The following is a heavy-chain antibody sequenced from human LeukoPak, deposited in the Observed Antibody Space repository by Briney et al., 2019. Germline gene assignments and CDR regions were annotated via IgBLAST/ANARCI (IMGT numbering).Heavy chain of an antibody. CDR3: VRDRNDP. Sequence: GGSLRLSCAASGFTFGSYGMSWVRQAPGKGLEWVSSISGTSTYIYYADSVKGRFTISRDNAKKSLYLQMNSLRAEDTAVYFCVRDRNDPWGQGTLVTVSS. J-gene: IGHJ5*02. CDR2: ISGTSTYI. CDR1: GFTFGSYG. V-gene: IGHV3-21*01.